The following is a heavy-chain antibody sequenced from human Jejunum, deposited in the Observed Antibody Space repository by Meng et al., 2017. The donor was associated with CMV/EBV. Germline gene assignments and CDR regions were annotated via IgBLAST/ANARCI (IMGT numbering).Heavy chain of an antibody. CDR2: IYDSGST. D-gene: IGHD6-19*01. CDR3: ARGHWLVYYFDY. V-gene: IGHV4-59*01. J-gene: IGHJ4*02. Sequence: CTVSGGSSSDYYWTWIRQSPGKGLEWIGYIYDSGSTNYNPSPKSRVTISVDTSKNQFSLKLSSVTAADTAVYYCARGHWLVYYFDYWGQGTLVTVSS. CDR1: GGSSSDYY.